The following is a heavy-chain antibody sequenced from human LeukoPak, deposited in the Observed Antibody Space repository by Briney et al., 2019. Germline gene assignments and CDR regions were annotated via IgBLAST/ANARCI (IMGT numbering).Heavy chain of an antibody. CDR1: GFTFNDYT. Sequence: GGSLRLSCAASGFTFNDYTMYWVRQAPGKGLEWVSLISWDGGYTYYADSVKGRFTISRDNAKNSLYLQMNSLRAEDTAVYYCAELGITMIGGVWGKGTTVTISS. CDR2: ISWDGGYT. CDR3: AELGITMIGGV. D-gene: IGHD3-10*02. J-gene: IGHJ6*04. V-gene: IGHV3-43*01.